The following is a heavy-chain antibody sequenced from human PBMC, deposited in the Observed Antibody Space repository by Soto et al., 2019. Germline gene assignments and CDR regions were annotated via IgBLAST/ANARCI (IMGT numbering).Heavy chain of an antibody. J-gene: IGHJ6*02. CDR1: GGSIRGSNW. V-gene: IGHV4-4*02. D-gene: IGHD6-13*01. CDR2: IYHSGST. Sequence: TLSLTCAVSGGSIRGSNWWSWVRQPPGKGLEWIGEIYHSGSTNYNPSLESRVTISVDKSKNQFSLKLTSVTAADTAVYYCARTGIAAGFYGMDVWGQGTTVTVSS. CDR3: ARTGIAAGFYGMDV.